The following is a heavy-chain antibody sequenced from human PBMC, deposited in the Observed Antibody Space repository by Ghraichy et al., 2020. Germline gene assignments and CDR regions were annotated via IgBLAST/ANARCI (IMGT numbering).Heavy chain of an antibody. CDR2: LNAGNGNT. V-gene: IGHV1-3*01. CDR3: ARALHAYYYDSRGYESFDY. J-gene: IGHJ4*02. D-gene: IGHD3-22*01. Sequence: IGWLNAGNGNTKYSQKFQGRVTITRDTSASTAYMELSSLRSEDTDVYYCARALHAYYYDSRGYESFDYWGQGILITIAS.